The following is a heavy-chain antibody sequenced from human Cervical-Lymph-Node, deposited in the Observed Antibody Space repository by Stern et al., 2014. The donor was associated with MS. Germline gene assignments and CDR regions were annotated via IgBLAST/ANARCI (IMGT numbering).Heavy chain of an antibody. Sequence: EDQLVEYGGGLVKPGGTLRLSCVASAFSFSDYALNWVRQAPGKGLEWVASISSSGSYIDYVDSMEGRFTISRYNAKNSLYLHMKTLRAEDTAVYYCASPGPHCTTTTSCYLAFEYWGQGALVTVSS. V-gene: IGHV3-21*01. CDR1: AFSFSDYA. CDR2: ISSSGSYI. D-gene: IGHD2-2*01. J-gene: IGHJ4*02. CDR3: ASPGPHCTTTTSCYLAFEY.